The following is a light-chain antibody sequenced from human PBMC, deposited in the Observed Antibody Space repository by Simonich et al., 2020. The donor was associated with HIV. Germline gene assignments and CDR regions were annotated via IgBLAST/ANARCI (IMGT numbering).Light chain of an antibody. V-gene: IGKV2-28*01. CDR1: QCLLHSNGYNY. J-gene: IGKJ2*01. Sequence: DIVMTQSPLSLPVTPGEPASISCRSSQCLLHSNGYNYLDLYLQKPGQSPQLLIYLGSNRASGVPDRFSGSGSGTDFTLKNSRVEAEDVGVYYCMQALQTPLYTFGQGTKLEIK. CDR2: LGS. CDR3: MQALQTPLYT.